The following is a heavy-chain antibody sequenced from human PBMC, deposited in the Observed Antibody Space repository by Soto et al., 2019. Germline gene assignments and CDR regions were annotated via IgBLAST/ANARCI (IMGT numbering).Heavy chain of an antibody. CDR2: MNPDSGDT. D-gene: IGHD3-22*01. V-gene: IGHV1-8*01. CDR1: GYTFATYD. J-gene: IGHJ5*02. Sequence: QVQLVQSGAEVKKPGASVTVSCKASGYTFATYDINWVRQATGQGLEWLGWMNPDSGDTGYGRKFQGRVTLTRNTSIGTAYMELSSLRSDDSAMYYCARGRMGAALFSHPRAYYYAVDPWGQGTLVTVSS. CDR3: ARGRMGAALFSHPRAYYYAVDP.